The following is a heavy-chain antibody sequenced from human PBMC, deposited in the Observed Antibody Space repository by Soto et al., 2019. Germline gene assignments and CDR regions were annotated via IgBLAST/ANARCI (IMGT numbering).Heavy chain of an antibody. CDR2: IYPGDSDT. V-gene: IGHV5-51*01. CDR3: AIPTSNGKYYYGMXV. Sequence: RGESLKISCKGSGYSFTSYWIGWVRQMPGKGLECMGIIYPGDSDTRYSPSFQGQVTISADKSISTAYLQWSSLRASDTAMYYCAIPTSNGKYYYGMXVWAQGTTVPVSS. CDR1: GYSFTSYW. D-gene: IGHD4-4*01. J-gene: IGHJ6*02.